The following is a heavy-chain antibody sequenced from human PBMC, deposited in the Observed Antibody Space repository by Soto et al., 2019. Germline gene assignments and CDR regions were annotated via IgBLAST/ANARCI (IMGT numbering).Heavy chain of an antibody. D-gene: IGHD3-10*01. Sequence: GGSLRLSCAASGFTFSSYWMHWVRQAPGKGLEWVSVIFIGGTTQYAESVKGRFTISRDKSENTVVLQMNSVRAEDTAVYYCARLGPYASGTYSFRHNRFDPWGKGTQVTVS. CDR1: GFTFSSYW. J-gene: IGHJ5*02. CDR3: ARLGPYASGTYSFRHNRFDP. CDR2: IFIGGTT. V-gene: IGHV3-53*01.